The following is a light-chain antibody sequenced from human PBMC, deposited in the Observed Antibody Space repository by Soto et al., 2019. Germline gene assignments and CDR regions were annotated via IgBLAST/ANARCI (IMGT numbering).Light chain of an antibody. V-gene: IGKV3-20*01. J-gene: IGKJ4*01. CDR3: QQYGSSPLT. CDR2: GAS. Sequence: EMVLTQSPGTLSLSPGERATLSCRASQSVSSSYLAWYQQKPGQAPRLLIYGASSRATGIPDRFSGSESGAYFNLPIRSLEPEDFAVYYCQQYGSSPLTFGGGTKVEIK. CDR1: QSVSSSY.